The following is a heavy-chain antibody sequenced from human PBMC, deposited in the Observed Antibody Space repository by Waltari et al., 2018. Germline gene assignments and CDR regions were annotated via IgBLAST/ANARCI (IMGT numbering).Heavy chain of an antibody. Sequence: QVQLQESGPGLVKPSETLSLTCPVSGGSISSYYWSWIRQPPGKGLEWIGYIYYSGSTNYNPSLKSRVTISVDTSKNQFSLKLSSVTAADTAVYYCARSRISSGYSSHWGQGTLVTVSS. V-gene: IGHV4-59*01. D-gene: IGHD5-18*01. CDR1: GGSISSYY. J-gene: IGHJ4*02. CDR2: IYYSGST. CDR3: ARSRISSGYSSH.